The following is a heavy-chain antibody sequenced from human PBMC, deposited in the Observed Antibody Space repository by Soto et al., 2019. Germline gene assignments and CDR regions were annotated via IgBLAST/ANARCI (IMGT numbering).Heavy chain of an antibody. D-gene: IGHD1-26*01. CDR1: GGSISSGDYY. V-gene: IGHV4-30-4*01. CDR3: AGVSRGSHNAFDI. CDR2: IYYSGAT. Sequence: QVQLQESGPGLVKPSQTLSLTCTVSGGSISSGDYYWSWIRQPPGKGLEWIGYIYYSGATYYNPSLKSRVTISEATSKNQFSLKLSSVTAADTAVYYCAGVSRGSHNAFDIWGQGTMVTVSS. J-gene: IGHJ3*02.